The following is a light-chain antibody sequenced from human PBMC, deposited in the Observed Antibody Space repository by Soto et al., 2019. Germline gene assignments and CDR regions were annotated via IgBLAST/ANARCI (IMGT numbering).Light chain of an antibody. CDR1: SSDVGGYNY. J-gene: IGLJ1*01. CDR2: EVS. CDR3: ISDAGSNLLDV. Sequence: LTDPPSAAGSSAQSFTTSCPGPSSDVGGYNYGSWYQQHPGKAPQLMIYEVSQRPSGVPDRFSGSKSGNTASLTVSGLQAEDEADYYCISDAGSNLLDVSGTGTEVIV. V-gene: IGLV2-8*01.